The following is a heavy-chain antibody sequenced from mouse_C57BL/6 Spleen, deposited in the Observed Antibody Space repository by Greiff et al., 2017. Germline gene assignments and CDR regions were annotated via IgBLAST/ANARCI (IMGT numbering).Heavy chain of an antibody. CDR2: IYPSDSET. D-gene: IGHD3-2*02. J-gene: IGHJ2*01. V-gene: IGHV1-61*01. CDR3: ARRSGLDY. Sequence: VQLQQPGAELVRPGSSVKLSCKASGYTFTSYWMDWVKQRPGQGLEWIGNIYPSDSETHYNQKFKDKATLTVDKSSSTAYMQLSSLTSEDSAVYYCARRSGLDYWGQGTTLTVSS. CDR1: GYTFTSYW.